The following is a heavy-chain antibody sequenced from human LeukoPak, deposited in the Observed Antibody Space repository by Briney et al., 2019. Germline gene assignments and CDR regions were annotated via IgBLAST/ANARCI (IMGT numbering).Heavy chain of an antibody. D-gene: IGHD6-19*01. J-gene: IGHJ4*02. CDR1: GYTFTSYG. CDR2: ISAYNGNT. Sequence: GASVKVSCKASGYTFTSYGISWVRQAPGQGLEWMGWISAYNGNTNYAQKLQGRVTMTTDTSTSTAYMGLRSLRSDDTAVYYCARDYGYSSGWYLGGSFNYWGQGTLVTVSS. CDR3: ARDYGYSSGWYLGGSFNY. V-gene: IGHV1-18*01.